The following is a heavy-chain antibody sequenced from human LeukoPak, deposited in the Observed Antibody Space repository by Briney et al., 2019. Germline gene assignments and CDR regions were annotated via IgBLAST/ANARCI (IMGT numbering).Heavy chain of an antibody. D-gene: IGHD1-7*01. CDR3: AREVGDRDWNYAFDY. CDR1: GYTFTNYA. Sequence: GASVKVSCKASGYTFTNYAMHWVRQAPGQRLEWMGWINADNGNTKYSQEFQGRVTITRDTSATTAYMELSSLRSEDMAVYYCAREVGDRDWNYAFDYWGQGTLVTVSS. V-gene: IGHV1-3*03. CDR2: INADNGNT. J-gene: IGHJ4*02.